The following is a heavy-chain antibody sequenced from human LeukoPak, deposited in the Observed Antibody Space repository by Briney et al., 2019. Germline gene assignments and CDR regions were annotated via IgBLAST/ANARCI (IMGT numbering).Heavy chain of an antibody. V-gene: IGHV4-31*03. CDR3: ARGASGSYYHFDY. CDR1: GGSISSGGYY. D-gene: IGHD1-26*01. J-gene: IGHJ4*02. Sequence: SETLSLTCTVSGGSISSGGYYWSWIRQHPGKGLEWIGYIYYSGSTYYNPSLKSRVTISVDTSKNQFSLKLSSVTAADTAVYYCARGASGSYYHFDYWGQGTLVTVSS. CDR2: IYYSGST.